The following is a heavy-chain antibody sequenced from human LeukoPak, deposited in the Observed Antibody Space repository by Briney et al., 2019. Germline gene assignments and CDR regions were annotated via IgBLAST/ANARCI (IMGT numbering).Heavy chain of an antibody. CDR1: GFTFSSYA. J-gene: IGHJ4*02. CDR3: AREGQGMFWSGYYGN. CDR2: ISYDGSNK. V-gene: IGHV3-30-3*01. Sequence: GGSLRLYCAASGFTFSSYAMHCVRQAQGKGLEWVADISYDGSNKYYADSVKGRFTISRDNSKNTLYLQMSSLRAEETAVYYCAREGQGMFWSGYYGNCGQGTLVTVYS. D-gene: IGHD3-3*01.